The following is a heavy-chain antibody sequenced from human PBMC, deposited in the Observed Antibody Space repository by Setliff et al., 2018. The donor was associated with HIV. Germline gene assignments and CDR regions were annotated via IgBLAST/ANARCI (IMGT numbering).Heavy chain of an antibody. J-gene: IGHJ6*02. CDR1: GFTFRNYK. Sequence: GGSLRLSCAASGFTFRNYKMNWVRQAPGKGLEWVSSITIGSGDVFYADSVQGRFTIFRDNAKNSLYLQMNSLRGEDTAIYYCARDYLYYNLWDGSPVYGIDVWGQGTTVTVSS. CDR3: ARDYLYYNLWDGSPVYGIDV. V-gene: IGHV3-21*01. CDR2: ITIGSGDV. D-gene: IGHD3-3*01.